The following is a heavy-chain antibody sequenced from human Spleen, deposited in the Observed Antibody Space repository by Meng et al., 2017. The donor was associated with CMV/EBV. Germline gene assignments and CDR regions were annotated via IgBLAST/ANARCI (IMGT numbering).Heavy chain of an antibody. V-gene: IGHV3-30*02. CDR1: YV. CDR2: IRYDGSYK. Sequence: YVRHWVRQAPGKGLEWVAFIRYDGSYKWYSESVKGRFTISRDNSKNTLFVQMNDLRADDTATYYCAKDGMAVAGTYLPQYSEYWGQGTLVTVSS. J-gene: IGHJ4*02. CDR3: AKDGMAVAGTYLPQYSEY. D-gene: IGHD6-19*01.